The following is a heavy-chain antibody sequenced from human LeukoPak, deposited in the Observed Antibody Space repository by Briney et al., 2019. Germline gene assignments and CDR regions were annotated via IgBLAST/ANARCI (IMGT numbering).Heavy chain of an antibody. CDR1: GYTFTSYG. J-gene: IGHJ4*02. D-gene: IGHD4-17*01. Sequence: GASVKVSCKASGYTFTSYGISWVRQAPGQGLEWMGWISAYNGNTNYAQKLQGRVTMTTDTSTSTAYMELRSLRSDDTAVYYCAREIGYGDYVLNFGYWGQGTLVTVSS. V-gene: IGHV1-18*01. CDR3: AREIGYGDYVLNFGY. CDR2: ISAYNGNT.